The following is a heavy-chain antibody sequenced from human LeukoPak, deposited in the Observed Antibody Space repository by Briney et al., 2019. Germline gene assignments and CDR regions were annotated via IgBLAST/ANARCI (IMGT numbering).Heavy chain of an antibody. CDR3: ASVLETDYDFWINY. V-gene: IGHV4-34*01. Sequence: SETLSLTCAVYGGSFSGYYWSWIRQPPGKGLEWIGEINHSGSTSYNPSLKSRVTISVDTSKNQFSLKLSSVTAADTAVYYCASVLETDYDFWINYWGQGTLVTVSS. D-gene: IGHD3-3*01. CDR2: INHSGST. J-gene: IGHJ4*02. CDR1: GGSFSGYY.